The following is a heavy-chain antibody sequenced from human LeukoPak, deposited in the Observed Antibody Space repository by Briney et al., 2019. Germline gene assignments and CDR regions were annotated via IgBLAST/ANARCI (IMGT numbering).Heavy chain of an antibody. V-gene: IGHV4-39*07. J-gene: IGHJ4*02. CDR1: GGSISSSSYY. CDR3: ARGSPGYSSSWYSQRDY. Sequence: SETLSLTCTVSGGSISSSSYYWGWIRQPPGKGLEWIGSIYYSGSTYYNPSPKSRVTISVDTSKNQFSLKLSSVTAADTAVYYCARGSPGYSSSWYSQRDYWGQGTLVTVSS. D-gene: IGHD6-13*01. CDR2: IYYSGST.